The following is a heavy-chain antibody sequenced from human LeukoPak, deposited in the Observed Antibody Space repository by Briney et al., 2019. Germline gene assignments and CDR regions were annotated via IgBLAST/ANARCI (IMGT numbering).Heavy chain of an antibody. V-gene: IGHV3-21*01. CDR3: VRDMFRSSSSNDY. CDR2: ISSSSSYI. Sequence: GGSLRLSCAASGFTFSSYSMNWVRQAPGKGLEWVSSISSSSSYIYYADSVKGRVTISRDNAKNSLYLQMNSLRAEDTAVYYCVRDMFRSSSSNDYWGRGTLVTVSS. D-gene: IGHD6-13*01. CDR1: GFTFSSYS. J-gene: IGHJ4*02.